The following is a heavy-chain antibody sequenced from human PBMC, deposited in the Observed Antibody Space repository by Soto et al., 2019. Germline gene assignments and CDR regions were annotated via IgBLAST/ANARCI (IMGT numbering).Heavy chain of an antibody. CDR2: ISSSSSTI. D-gene: IGHD1-26*01. CDR3: ARDRPLRSGAGRGYFDY. Sequence: GGSLRLSCAASGFTFSSYSMNWVRQAPGKGLEWVSYISSSSSTIYYADSVKGRFTISRDNAKNSLYLQMNSLRAEDTAVYYCARDRPLRSGAGRGYFDYWGQGTLVTVSS. J-gene: IGHJ4*02. CDR1: GFTFSSYS. V-gene: IGHV3-48*01.